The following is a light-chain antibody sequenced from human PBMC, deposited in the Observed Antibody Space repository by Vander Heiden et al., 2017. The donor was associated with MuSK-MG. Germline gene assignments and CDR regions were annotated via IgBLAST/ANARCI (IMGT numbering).Light chain of an antibody. CDR3: QQRDSTPRT. J-gene: IGKJ1*01. Sequence: DIQMTQSPSSLSASVGDRVTITCRASQSISNYLNWYQQKPGKAPKLLIYAASRLQSGVPSRFSGSGSGTDFTLTISRLQPEDFATYYCQQRDSTPRTFGQGTKVEI. V-gene: IGKV1-39*01. CDR2: AAS. CDR1: QSISNY.